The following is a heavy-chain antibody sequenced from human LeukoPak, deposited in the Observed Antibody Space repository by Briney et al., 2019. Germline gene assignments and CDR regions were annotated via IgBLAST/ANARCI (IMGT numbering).Heavy chain of an antibody. Sequence: GGSLRLSCEASGFTFSSYAMSWVRQAPGKGLEWVSSINWNGGSTGYADSVKGRFTISRDNAKNSLYLQMNSLRAEDTALYYCAKGGYYDLDAFDIWGQGTMVTVSS. D-gene: IGHD1-26*01. CDR3: AKGGYYDLDAFDI. J-gene: IGHJ3*02. V-gene: IGHV3-20*04. CDR1: GFTFSSYA. CDR2: INWNGGST.